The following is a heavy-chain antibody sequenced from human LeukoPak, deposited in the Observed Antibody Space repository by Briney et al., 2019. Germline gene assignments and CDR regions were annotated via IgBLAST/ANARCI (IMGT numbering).Heavy chain of an antibody. V-gene: IGHV3-30*03. CDR2: ISYDGSNK. Sequence: GGSLRLSCAASGFTFSFYGMHWVRQAPGKGLEWVAVISYDGSNKYYADSVKGRFTISRDNSKNTLYLQMNTLRDDDTAVYYCVRGVGVSRFNYLDSWGQGTLVIVSS. CDR3: VRGVGVSRFNYLDS. CDR1: GFTFSFYG. D-gene: IGHD6-13*01. J-gene: IGHJ4*02.